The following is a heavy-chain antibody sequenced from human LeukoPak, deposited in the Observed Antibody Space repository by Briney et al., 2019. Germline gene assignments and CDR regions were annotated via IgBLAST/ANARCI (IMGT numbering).Heavy chain of an antibody. CDR3: ARETAAAGSFIAINDY. CDR2: IYTSGST. V-gene: IGHV4-61*02. CDR1: GGSISSGGYS. Sequence: SETLSLTCAVSGGSISSGGYSWSWIRQPAGKGLEWIGRIYTSGSTNYNPSLKGRVTISVDTSKNQFSLKLSSVTPADTAIYYCARETAAAGSFIAINDYWGQGTPVIVSS. D-gene: IGHD6-13*01. J-gene: IGHJ4*02.